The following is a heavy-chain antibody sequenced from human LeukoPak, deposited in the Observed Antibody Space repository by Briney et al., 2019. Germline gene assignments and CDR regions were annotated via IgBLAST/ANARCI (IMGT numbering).Heavy chain of an antibody. V-gene: IGHV3-74*01. CDR1: GFTFSSHW. Sequence: GGSLRLSCAASGFTFSSHWMHWVRQAPGKGLVCVARIKSDGTYSDYGGAARGRFTISRDNAKDTLYLQMNSLRAEDTAIYYCVRDDDYYSVDYWGQGTLVTVSS. D-gene: IGHD4/OR15-4a*01. CDR2: IKSDGTYS. J-gene: IGHJ4*02. CDR3: VRDDDYYSVDY.